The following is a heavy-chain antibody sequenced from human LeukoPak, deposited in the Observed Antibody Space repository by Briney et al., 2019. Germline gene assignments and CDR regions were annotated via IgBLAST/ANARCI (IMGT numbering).Heavy chain of an antibody. V-gene: IGHV1-8*02. CDR1: GYTLTGYY. J-gene: IGHJ6*03. Sequence: ASVKVSCKASGYTLTGYYMHWVRQAPGQGLEWMGWMNPNSGNTGYAQKFQGRVTMTRNTSISTAYMELSSLRSEDTAVYYCARDLGYCSGGSCSYYMDVWGKGTTVTISS. CDR2: MNPNSGNT. D-gene: IGHD2-15*01. CDR3: ARDLGYCSGGSCSYYMDV.